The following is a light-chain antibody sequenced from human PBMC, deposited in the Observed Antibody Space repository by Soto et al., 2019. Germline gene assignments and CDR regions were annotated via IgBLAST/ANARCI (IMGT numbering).Light chain of an antibody. CDR3: QSYDSSLSGVV. CDR1: SSNIGAGHD. Sequence: QSVLTQPPSVSGAPGQRVTISCTGSSSNIGAGHDVHWYQQLPGTAPKLLIFGNSNRPSGVPDRFSGSQSGTSASLAITGLQAEDEADYYCQSYDSSLSGVVFAGGTKLTVL. J-gene: IGLJ2*01. V-gene: IGLV1-40*01. CDR2: GNS.